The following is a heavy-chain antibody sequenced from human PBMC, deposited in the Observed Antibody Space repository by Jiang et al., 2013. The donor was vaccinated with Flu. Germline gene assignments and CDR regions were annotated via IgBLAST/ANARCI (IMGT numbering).Heavy chain of an antibody. CDR3: AKGLGQWLIYYFDY. D-gene: IGHD6-19*01. CDR2: ISGSGGST. V-gene: IGHV3-23*01. CDR1: GFTFSSYA. Sequence: VQLLESGGGLVQPGGSLRLSCAASGFTFSSYAVTWVRQAPGKGLEWVSSISGSGGSTHYADSVKGRFTISRDNSKNTLYLQMNSLRADDTAVYYCAKGLGQWLIYYFDYWGQGTLVTVSS. J-gene: IGHJ4*02.